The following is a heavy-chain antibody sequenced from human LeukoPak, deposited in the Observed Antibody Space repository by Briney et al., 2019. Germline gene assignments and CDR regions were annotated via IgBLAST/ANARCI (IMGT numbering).Heavy chain of an antibody. CDR1: GFTFSSYA. CDR2: ISGSGGST. CDR3: AKDLMEQQLVYYYYGMDV. Sequence: GGSLRLSCAASGFTFSSYAMSWVRQAPGKGLEWVSAISGSGGSTYYADSVKGRFTISRDNSKNTLYLQMNSLRAEDTAVYYCAKDLMEQQLVYYYYGMDVWGQGTTVTVSS. D-gene: IGHD6-13*01. V-gene: IGHV3-23*01. J-gene: IGHJ6*02.